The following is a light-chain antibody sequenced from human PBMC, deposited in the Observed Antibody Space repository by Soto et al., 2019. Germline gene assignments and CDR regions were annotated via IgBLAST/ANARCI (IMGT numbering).Light chain of an antibody. CDR1: SSDIGDSNF. Sequence: QSALAQPASVSGSPGQSITISCTGTSSDIGDSNFVSWYQHHPGKDPKLLIYDVSDRPSRISSRFSGSKSANTASLTISGLQAEDEAFYYCSSYTSTTTVRFVFGTGTKLTVL. CDR3: SSYTSTTTVRFV. V-gene: IGLV2-14*01. J-gene: IGLJ1*01. CDR2: DVS.